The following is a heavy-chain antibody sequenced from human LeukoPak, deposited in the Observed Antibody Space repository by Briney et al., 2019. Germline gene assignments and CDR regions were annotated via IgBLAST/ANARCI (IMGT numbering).Heavy chain of an antibody. V-gene: IGHV3-33*06. CDR3: AKKGYGDYADWFDP. CDR1: GFTFSSYG. Sequence: QPGRSLRLSCAASGFTFSSYGMHWVRQAPGKGLEWVAVIWYDGSNKYYADSVKGRFTIPRDNSKNTLYLQMNSLRAEDTAVYYCAKKGYGDYADWFDPWGQGTLVTVSS. D-gene: IGHD4-17*01. J-gene: IGHJ5*02. CDR2: IWYDGSNK.